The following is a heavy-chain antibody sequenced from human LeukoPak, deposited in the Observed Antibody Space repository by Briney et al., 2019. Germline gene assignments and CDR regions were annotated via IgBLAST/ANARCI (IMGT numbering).Heavy chain of an antibody. CDR2: ISSNGGST. Sequence: GGSLRLSCAASGFTFSSYAMHWVRQAPGKGLEYVSAISSNGGSTYYANSAKGRFTISRDNSKNTLFLQMGSLRAEDMAVYYCARGGSIAARPIDYWGQGTLVTVSS. J-gene: IGHJ4*02. D-gene: IGHD6-6*01. V-gene: IGHV3-64*01. CDR1: GFTFSSYA. CDR3: ARGGSIAARPIDY.